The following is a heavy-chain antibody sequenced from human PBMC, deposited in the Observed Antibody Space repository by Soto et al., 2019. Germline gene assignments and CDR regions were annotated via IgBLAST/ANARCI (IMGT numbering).Heavy chain of an antibody. CDR3: AKDRADGSSGNDY. Sequence: QVQLVESGGDLVQPGRSLRLSCAASGFTFSNYGMLWVRQAPGKGLEWVAIISYDGSNKYYADSVKGRFTISRDNSKNTLYLQMNRLRAEDQAGFYCAKDRADGSSGNDYWGQGTLVTVSS. CDR1: GFTFSNYG. V-gene: IGHV3-30*18. J-gene: IGHJ4*02. D-gene: IGHD6-13*01. CDR2: ISYDGSNK.